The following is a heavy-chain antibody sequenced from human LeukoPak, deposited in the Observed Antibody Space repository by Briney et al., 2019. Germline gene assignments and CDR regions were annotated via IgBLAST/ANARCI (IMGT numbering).Heavy chain of an antibody. CDR1: GFTFSSYD. V-gene: IGHV3-13*01. CDR2: IGTAGDT. CDR3: ARESLAYGIYGDGAFDI. D-gene: IGHD4-17*01. J-gene: IGHJ3*02. Sequence: GGSLRLSCAASGFTFSSYDMHWVRQATGKGLEWVSAIGTAGDTYYPGSVKGRFTISRENAKNSLYLQMNSLRAGDTAVYYCARESLAYGIYGDGAFDIWGQGTMVTVSS.